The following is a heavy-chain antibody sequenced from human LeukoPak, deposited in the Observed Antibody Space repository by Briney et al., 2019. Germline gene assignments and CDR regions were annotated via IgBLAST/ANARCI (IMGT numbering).Heavy chain of an antibody. CDR2: IKRDGGDK. D-gene: IGHD2-2*02. V-gene: IGHV3-7*05. CDR3: ARGDEYTTSP. Sequence: AGGSLRLSCAASGFTFSSFWMSWVRQAPGKGLEWVANIKRDGGDKYYMDSVKGRFSISRDNAKNSLYLHMNSLRAEDTAVYYCARGDEYTTSPWGQGTLVTVSS. CDR1: GFTFSSFW. J-gene: IGHJ4*02.